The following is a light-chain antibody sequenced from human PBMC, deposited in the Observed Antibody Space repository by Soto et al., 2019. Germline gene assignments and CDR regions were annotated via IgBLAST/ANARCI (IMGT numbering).Light chain of an antibody. Sequence: QSVLTQPASVSGSPGQSITISCTGTSSDVGSYNLVSWYQQHPGKAPKLMIYEGSKRPSGVSSRFSGSKSGNTASLTISGLQAEDEADYYCCSYAGTSDVFGTGTKVTVL. V-gene: IGLV2-23*01. J-gene: IGLJ1*01. CDR3: CSYAGTSDV. CDR1: SSDVGSYNL. CDR2: EGS.